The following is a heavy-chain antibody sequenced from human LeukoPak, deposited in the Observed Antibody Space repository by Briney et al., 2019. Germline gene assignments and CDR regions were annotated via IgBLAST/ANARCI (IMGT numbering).Heavy chain of an antibody. Sequence: GGTLRLSCAASGLTFSSYGMSWVRQAPGKGLEWVSAISGSGGSTYYADSVKGRFTISRDNSKNTLYLQMNSLRAEDTAVYYCAKDRGIWFGESSFDPWGQGTLVTVSS. V-gene: IGHV3-23*01. CDR2: ISGSGGST. CDR3: AKDRGIWFGESSFDP. D-gene: IGHD3-10*01. CDR1: GLTFSSYG. J-gene: IGHJ5*02.